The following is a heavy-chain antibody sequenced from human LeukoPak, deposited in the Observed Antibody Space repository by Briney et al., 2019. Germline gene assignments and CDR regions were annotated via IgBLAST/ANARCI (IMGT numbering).Heavy chain of an antibody. CDR1: GGTFSSYA. D-gene: IGHD5-24*01. V-gene: IGHV1-69*05. CDR3: ARGWGWLHQTFDY. J-gene: IGHJ4*02. CDR2: IIPIFGTA. Sequence: SVKVSCKASGGTFSSYAISWVRQAPGQGLEWMGGIIPIFGTANYAQKFQGRVTITTDESTSTAYMELSSLRSEDTAVYYCARGWGWLHQTFDYWGQGTLVTVSS.